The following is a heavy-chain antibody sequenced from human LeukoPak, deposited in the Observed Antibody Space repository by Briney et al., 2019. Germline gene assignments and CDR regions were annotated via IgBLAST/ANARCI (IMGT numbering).Heavy chain of an antibody. V-gene: IGHV1-69*05. CDR1: GGTFSSYA. J-gene: IGHJ4*02. CDR3: ARVDYYDSSGYYLLGFDY. CDR2: IIPIFGTA. D-gene: IGHD3-22*01. Sequence: SVRVSCKASGGTFSSYAISWVRQAPGQGLEWMGGIIPIFGTANYAQKFQGRVTITTDESTSTAYMELRSLRSDDTAVYYCARVDYYDSSGYYLLGFDYWGQGTLVTVSS.